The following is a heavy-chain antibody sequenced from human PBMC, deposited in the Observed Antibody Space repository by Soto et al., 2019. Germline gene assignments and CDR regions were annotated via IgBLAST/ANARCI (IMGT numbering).Heavy chain of an antibody. J-gene: IGHJ4*02. Sequence: GASVKVSCKASGYTFTSYGISWVRQAPGQGLEWMGWISAYNGNTNYAQKLQGRVTMTTDTSTSTAYMELRSLRSDDTAVYYCARDQGSNYGDFMDFDYWGQGTLVTVSS. CDR3: ARDQGSNYGDFMDFDY. CDR1: GYTFTSYG. D-gene: IGHD4-17*01. V-gene: IGHV1-18*01. CDR2: ISAYNGNT.